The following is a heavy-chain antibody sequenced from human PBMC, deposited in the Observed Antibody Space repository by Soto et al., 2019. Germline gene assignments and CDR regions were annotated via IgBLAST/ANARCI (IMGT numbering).Heavy chain of an antibody. CDR1: GGSISSGDYY. D-gene: IGHD5-12*01. J-gene: IGHJ2*01. V-gene: IGHV4-30-4*01. CDR2: IYYSGST. CDR3: ARDFRYSGYDHWYFDL. Sequence: SETLSLTCTVSGGSISSGDYYWSWIRQPPGKGLEWIGYIYYSGSTYYNPSLKSRVTISVDTSKNQFSLKLSSVTAADTAVYYCARDFRYSGYDHWYFDLWGRGTLVTVS.